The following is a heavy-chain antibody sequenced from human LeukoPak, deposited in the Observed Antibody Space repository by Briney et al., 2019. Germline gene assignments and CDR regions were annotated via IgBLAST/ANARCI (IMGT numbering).Heavy chain of an antibody. J-gene: IGHJ4*02. Sequence: ASVKVSCKASGGTFSSYAISWVRQAPGQGLEWMGGIIPIFGTANYAQKFQGRVTITTDESTSTAYMELSSLGSEDTAVYYCARGPSVARAFWGFDYWGQGTLVTVSS. CDR3: ARGPSVARAFWGFDY. V-gene: IGHV1-69*05. CDR1: GGTFSSYA. D-gene: IGHD4-23*01. CDR2: IIPIFGTA.